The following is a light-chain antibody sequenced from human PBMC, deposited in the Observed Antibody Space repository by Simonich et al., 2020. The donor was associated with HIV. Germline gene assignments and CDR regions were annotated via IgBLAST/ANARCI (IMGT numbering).Light chain of an antibody. V-gene: IGKV1-5*03. CDR1: QSSSSW. J-gene: IGKJ1*01. CDR3: QQYNSYSWT. CDR2: KAS. Sequence: GDRVNITCRASQSSSSWLAWYQQKPGKAPNLLIYKASTLESGVPSRFSGSGSGTEFTLTISSLQPDDFATYYCQQYNSYSWTFGQGTKVEIK.